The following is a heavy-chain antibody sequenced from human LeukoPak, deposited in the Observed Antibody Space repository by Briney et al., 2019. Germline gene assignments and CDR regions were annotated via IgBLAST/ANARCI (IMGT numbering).Heavy chain of an antibody. J-gene: IGHJ2*01. CDR2: ISGSGGGT. D-gene: IGHD2-8*01. Sequence: TGGSLRLSCAASGLTFSSYATSWVRQAPGKGLEWVSAISGSGGGTFYADSVKGRFTISRDNSKNTVFLQMNTLRAEDTAVYYCAKMYATSSNRHFDLWGRGTLVTVSS. CDR3: AKMYATSSNRHFDL. V-gene: IGHV3-23*01. CDR1: GLTFSSYA.